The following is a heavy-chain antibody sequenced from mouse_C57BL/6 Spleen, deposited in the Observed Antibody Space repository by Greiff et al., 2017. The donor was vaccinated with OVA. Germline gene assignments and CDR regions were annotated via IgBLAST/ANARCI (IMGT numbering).Heavy chain of an antibody. CDR1: GYTFTSYW. CDR3: AREGTTVLYYYAMDY. V-gene: IGHV1-52*01. CDR2: IDPSDSET. D-gene: IGHD1-1*01. Sequence: QVQLQQPGAELVRPGSSVKLSCKASGYTFTSYWMHWVKQRPIQGLEWIGNIDPSDSETHYNQKFKDKATLTVDKSSSTAYMQLSSLTSEDSAVYYCAREGTTVLYYYAMDYWGQGTSVTVSS. J-gene: IGHJ4*01.